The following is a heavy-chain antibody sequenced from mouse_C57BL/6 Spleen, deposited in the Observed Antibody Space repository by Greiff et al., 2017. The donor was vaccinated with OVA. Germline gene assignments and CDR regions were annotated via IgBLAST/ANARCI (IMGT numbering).Heavy chain of an antibody. V-gene: IGHV1-22*01. Sequence: VHVKQSGPELVKPGASVKMSCKASGYTFTDYNMHWVKQSHGKSLEWIGYINPNNGGTSYNQKFKGKATLTVNKSSSTAYMELRSLTSEDSAVYYCAREDYGITGDYWGQGTLVTVSA. D-gene: IGHD2-1*01. J-gene: IGHJ3*01. CDR3: AREDYGITGDY. CDR1: GYTFTDYN. CDR2: INPNNGGT.